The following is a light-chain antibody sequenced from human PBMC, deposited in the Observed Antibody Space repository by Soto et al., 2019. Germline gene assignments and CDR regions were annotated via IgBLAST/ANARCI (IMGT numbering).Light chain of an antibody. V-gene: IGLV1-51*01. CDR1: SSNIGGNS. J-gene: IGLJ1*01. Sequence: QSVLTQPPSVSAAPGQKVTISCSGSSSNIGGNSVSWYQQLPETAPKLLIYDDNKRPSGIPDRFSGSKSGTSATLGITGFQTGDEADYYCGSWDSSVSAYVFGTGTKV. CDR2: DDN. CDR3: GSWDSSVSAYV.